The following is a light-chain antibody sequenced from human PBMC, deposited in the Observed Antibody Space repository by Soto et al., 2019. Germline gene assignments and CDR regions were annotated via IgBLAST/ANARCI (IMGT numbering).Light chain of an antibody. V-gene: IGKV3-20*01. J-gene: IGKJ3*01. CDR1: QSISSSY. Sequence: EIVLTQSPGTLSLSPGERATLSCRASQSISSSYLAWYQQKPGQAPRLLVYGASSRATGMPDRFSGSWSGTDFTLTISILEPEDSALYYCQQYVSSRFTVGPGTKVDIK. CDR2: GAS. CDR3: QQYVSSRFT.